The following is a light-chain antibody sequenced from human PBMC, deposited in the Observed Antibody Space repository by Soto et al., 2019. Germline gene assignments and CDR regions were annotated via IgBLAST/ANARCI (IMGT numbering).Light chain of an antibody. CDR3: QQYDAYPYT. J-gene: IGKJ2*01. CDR2: DAS. CDR1: QNINNW. Sequence: DIQMTQSPSTLPASVGDRVTITCRASQNINNWLAWYQQKPGKPPILLIYDASTLESGVPSRFSGSGSGTEFTLTISSLQPDDFATYYCQQYDAYPYTFGQGTKVDIK. V-gene: IGKV1-5*01.